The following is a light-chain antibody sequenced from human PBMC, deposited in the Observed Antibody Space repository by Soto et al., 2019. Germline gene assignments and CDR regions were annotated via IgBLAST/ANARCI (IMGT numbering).Light chain of an antibody. CDR3: CSYVGTFYV. V-gene: IGLV2-11*01. J-gene: IGLJ1*01. CDR2: DVS. Sequence: QSALTQPRSVSGSPGQSVTISCTGTSSDFGGYNYVSWYQHHPGKAPKLMIYDVSERPSGVPDRFSGSKSGNTASLTISGLQAEDEADYYCCSYVGTFYVFGTGTKLTVL. CDR1: SSDFGGYNY.